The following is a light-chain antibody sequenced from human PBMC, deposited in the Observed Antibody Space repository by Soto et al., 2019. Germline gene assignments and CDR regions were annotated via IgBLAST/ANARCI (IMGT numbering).Light chain of an antibody. J-gene: IGKJ2*01. CDR2: GVS. CDR3: LQHNAYPFT. Sequence: DIQMTQSPSAMSASVGDRVTITCRASQGISNYLAWFQQKPGQGPKRLIYGVSNLQSGVPPRFSGSGSETEFTLTISNLQXXXXATYYCLQHNAYPFTFGQGTKLEIK. CDR1: QGISNY. V-gene: IGKV1-17*03.